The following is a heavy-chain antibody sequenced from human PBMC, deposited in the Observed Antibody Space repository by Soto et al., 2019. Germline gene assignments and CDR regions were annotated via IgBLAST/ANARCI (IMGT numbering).Heavy chain of an antibody. CDR3: DRTVSHAPFYDGRPDFER. CDR2: IYYSGST. Sequence: PSETPSLACTVSGGSISKDNYYWSWIGQSPGKGLEWIAYIYYSGSTYYNPSLKSRLTISVDPSKNQFSLNLSSVTAADTAVYYCDRTVSHAPFYDGRPDFERWGQGRXVTVSS. D-gene: IGHD3-22*01. CDR1: GGSISKDNYY. J-gene: IGHJ1*01. V-gene: IGHV4-30-4*01.